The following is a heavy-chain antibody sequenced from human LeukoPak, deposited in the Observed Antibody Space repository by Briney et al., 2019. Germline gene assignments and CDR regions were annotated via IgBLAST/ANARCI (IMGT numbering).Heavy chain of an antibody. CDR1: GGSISSSSYY. V-gene: IGHV4-39*07. CDR2: IYYSGST. D-gene: IGHD3-10*01. CDR3: ARRSTTLLLWFGEFDY. J-gene: IGHJ4*02. Sequence: PSDTLSLICTVSGGSISSSSYYWGWIRQPPGKGLEWIGSIYYSGSTYYNPSLKSRVTISVDTSKNQFSLKLSSVTAADTAVYYCARRSTTLLLWFGEFDYWGQGTLVTVSS.